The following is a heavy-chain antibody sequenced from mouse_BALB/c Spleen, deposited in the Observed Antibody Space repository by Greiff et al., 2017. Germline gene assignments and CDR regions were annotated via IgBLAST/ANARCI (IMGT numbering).Heavy chain of an antibody. V-gene: IGHV2-9*02. D-gene: IGHD1-1*01. Sequence: QVQLKESGPGLVAPSQSLSITCTVSGFSLTSYGVHWVRQPPGKGLEWLGVIWAGGSTNYNSALMSRLSISKDNSKSQVFLKMNSLQTDDTAMYYCAGDPCGSSPWFAYWGQGTLVTVSA. J-gene: IGHJ3*01. CDR2: IWAGGST. CDR3: AGDPCGSSPWFAY. CDR1: GFSLTSYG.